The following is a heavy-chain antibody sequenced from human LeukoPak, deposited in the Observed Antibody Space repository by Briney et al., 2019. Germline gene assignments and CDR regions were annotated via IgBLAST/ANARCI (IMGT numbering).Heavy chain of an antibody. CDR1: GFSRSTSGMC. J-gene: IGHJ4*02. Sequence: SGPALVKPTQPLTLTCTFSGFSRSTSGMCVSWIRQPPVKALEWLARIDWDDDKYYSTSLKTRLTISKDTSKNQVVLTMTNMDPVDTATYYCARILSDSSGYYPLDYWGQGTLVTVSS. CDR2: IDWDDDK. D-gene: IGHD3-22*01. CDR3: ARILSDSSGYYPLDY. V-gene: IGHV2-70*11.